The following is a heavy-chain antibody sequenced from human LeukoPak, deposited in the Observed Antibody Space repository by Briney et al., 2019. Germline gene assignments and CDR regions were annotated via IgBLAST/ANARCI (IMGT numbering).Heavy chain of an antibody. Sequence: ASVKVSCKASGYTFTSYGISWVRQAPGQGLEWMGWISAYNGNTNYAQKLQGRVTMTTDTSTSTAYMELRSLRSDDTAVYYCARKGVYSSGWYRIHYYGMDVWGQGTTVTVSS. CDR2: ISAYNGNT. V-gene: IGHV1-18*01. CDR1: GYTFTSYG. J-gene: IGHJ6*02. CDR3: ARKGVYSSGWYRIHYYGMDV. D-gene: IGHD6-19*01.